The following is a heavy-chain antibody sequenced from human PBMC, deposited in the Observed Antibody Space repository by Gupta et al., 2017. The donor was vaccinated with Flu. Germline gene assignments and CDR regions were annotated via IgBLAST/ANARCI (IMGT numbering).Heavy chain of an antibody. CDR3: ARRPYRSSSFDL. CDR1: GVSIISSTYY. J-gene: IGHJ4*02. D-gene: IGHD6-6*01. CDR2: IYRSGST. V-gene: IGHV4-39*01. Sequence: VSGVSIISSTYYWGWIRQPPGKGLEWLGSIYRSGSTYYNPSLKSRVTISVDTSKNQFSLKLNSVTAADTAVYYCARRPYRSSSFDLWGQGTLVIVSS.